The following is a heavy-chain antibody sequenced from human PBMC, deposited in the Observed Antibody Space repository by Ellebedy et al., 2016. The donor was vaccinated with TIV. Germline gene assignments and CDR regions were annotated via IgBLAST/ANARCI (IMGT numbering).Heavy chain of an antibody. CDR1: GFTVTTNY. CDR2: ISGSGGST. Sequence: PGGSLRLSCAASGFTVTTNYMNWVRQAPGKGLEWVAVISGSGGSTYYADSVKGRFTISRDNSKNTLDLHMNSLTAEEPAVYYCAREGYGSGHCGAFYIWGQGTVVTVSS. V-gene: IGHV3-23*01. D-gene: IGHD6-19*01. CDR3: AREGYGSGHCGAFYI. J-gene: IGHJ3*02.